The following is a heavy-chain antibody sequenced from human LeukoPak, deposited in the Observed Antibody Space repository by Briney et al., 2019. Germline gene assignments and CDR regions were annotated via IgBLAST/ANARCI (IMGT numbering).Heavy chain of an antibody. CDR1: GFTFSSYG. CDR2: ISYDGSNK. Sequence: GGSLRLSCAASGFTFSSYGMHWVRQAPGKGLEWVAVISYDGSNKYYADSVKGRFTISRDNSKNTLYLQMNSLGAEDTAVYYCAKDGSSSSLPEYYFDYWGQGTLVTVSS. V-gene: IGHV3-30*18. J-gene: IGHJ4*02. CDR3: AKDGSSSSLPEYYFDY. D-gene: IGHD6-6*01.